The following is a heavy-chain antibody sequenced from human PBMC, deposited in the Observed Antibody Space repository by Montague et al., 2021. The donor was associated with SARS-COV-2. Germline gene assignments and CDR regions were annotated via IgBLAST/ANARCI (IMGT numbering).Heavy chain of an antibody. CDR3: AHKLYGINRRWFDP. Sequence: PALVKPTQTLTLTCTFSGFSLTTRGVGVSWIRQPPGKALEWLALIYWDDAKHYSPSLKSRLTITKDTSKNQAVLTMTNMDPVDTATYYCAHKLYGINRRWFDPWGQGTLVTVSS. CDR1: GFSLTTRGVG. D-gene: IGHD1-14*01. CDR2: IYWDDAK. V-gene: IGHV2-5*02. J-gene: IGHJ5*02.